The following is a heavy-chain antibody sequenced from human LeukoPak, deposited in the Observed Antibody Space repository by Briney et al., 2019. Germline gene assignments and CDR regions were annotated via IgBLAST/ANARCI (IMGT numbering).Heavy chain of an antibody. V-gene: IGHV4-38-2*02. CDR1: GYSISRGYS. CDR2: LTHSGRT. CDR3: ARGTPGYDY. J-gene: IGHJ4*02. Sequence: SETLSLTCTVSGYSISRGYSWGWIRQPPGKGLEWIGELTHSGRTNYNPSLESRVTISVDTSDNQFSLKLTSVTVADTAVYYCARGTPGYDYWGQGTLVTVSS. D-gene: IGHD4-23*01.